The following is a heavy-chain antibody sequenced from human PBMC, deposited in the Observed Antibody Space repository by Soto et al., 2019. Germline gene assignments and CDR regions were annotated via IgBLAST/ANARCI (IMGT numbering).Heavy chain of an antibody. CDR3: ARDHFEYSSTRAYYYGMDV. V-gene: IGHV1-18*01. Sequence: GASVKVSCKASGYTFTSYGISWVRQATGQGLEWMGWISAYNGNTNYAQKLQGRVTMTTDTSTSTAYMELRSLRSDDTAVYYCARDHFEYSSTRAYYYGMDVWGQGTTVTVSS. D-gene: IGHD6-6*01. CDR2: ISAYNGNT. CDR1: GYTFTSYG. J-gene: IGHJ6*02.